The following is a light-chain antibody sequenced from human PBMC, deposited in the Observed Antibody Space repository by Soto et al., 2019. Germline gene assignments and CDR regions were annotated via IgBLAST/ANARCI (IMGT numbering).Light chain of an antibody. CDR1: QSVGTK. J-gene: IGKJ5*01. CDR3: QQEYNWPPIT. V-gene: IGKV3-15*01. Sequence: EIYLTQSPGTLSVSAGERVTLSCRASQSVGTKIAWYQQKRGQTPRLLVYGPSTRATGIPARFSGSGSGTEFTLTISSLQSKDSGIYYCQQEYNWPPITFGQGTRLEIK. CDR2: GPS.